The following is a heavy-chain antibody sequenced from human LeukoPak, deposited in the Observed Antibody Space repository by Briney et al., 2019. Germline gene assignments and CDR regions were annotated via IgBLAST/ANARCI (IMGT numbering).Heavy chain of an antibody. CDR1: GGSISSYY. D-gene: IGHD3-10*01. Sequence: SETLSLTCTVSGGSISSYYWSWIRQPPGKGLEWIGYIYYSGSTNYNPSLKSRVTISVDTSKNQFSLKLSSVTAADTAVYYCARARWGSPLDLWFGESSWYYGMDVWGQGTTVTVSS. CDR2: IYYSGST. CDR3: ARARWGSPLDLWFGESSWYYGMDV. V-gene: IGHV4-59*01. J-gene: IGHJ6*02.